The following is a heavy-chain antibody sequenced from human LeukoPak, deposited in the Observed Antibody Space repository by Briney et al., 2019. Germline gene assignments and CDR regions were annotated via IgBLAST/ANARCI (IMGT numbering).Heavy chain of an antibody. CDR2: INRDGSST. V-gene: IGHV3-74*01. CDR1: GFDW. J-gene: IGHJ4*02. Sequence: GGSLRLSCAGSGFDWMNWVRQVPGKGLVWVSRINRDGSSTSYADSVKGRFTISRDSAKNTLYLQMNSLRPEDSAVYYCGGGGYLLDSWGQGMLVTVSS. CDR3: GGGGYLLDS. D-gene: IGHD1-26*01.